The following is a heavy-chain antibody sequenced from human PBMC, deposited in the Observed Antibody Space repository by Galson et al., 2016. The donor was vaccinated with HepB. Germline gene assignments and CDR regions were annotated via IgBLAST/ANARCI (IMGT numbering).Heavy chain of an antibody. Sequence: SVKVSCKASGYIFTTYGVGWERQAPGQGLEWMGCISTHNGETTYSQEFQGRVIMTTDTSTSTVYMELRGLRSDDTAVYFCARFWSGFLPDYWGQGTLVTVSS. CDR2: ISTHNGET. J-gene: IGHJ4*02. V-gene: IGHV1-18*01. CDR3: ARFWSGFLPDY. CDR1: GYIFTTYG. D-gene: IGHD3-3*01.